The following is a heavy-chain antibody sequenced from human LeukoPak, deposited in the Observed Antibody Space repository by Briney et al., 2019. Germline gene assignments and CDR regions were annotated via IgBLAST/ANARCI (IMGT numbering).Heavy chain of an antibody. V-gene: IGHV3-21*06. J-gene: IGHJ4*02. D-gene: IGHD4-17*01. Sequence: GGSLRRSCAASGFTFTTYSMNWVRQAPEKGLEWVSSISGSSSSIYYADSVKGRFTISRDNAKNSLYLQMNSLRAEDTAVYYCARDLYGDYALDYWGQGTLVTVSS. CDR1: GFTFTTYS. CDR3: ARDLYGDYALDY. CDR2: ISGSSSSI.